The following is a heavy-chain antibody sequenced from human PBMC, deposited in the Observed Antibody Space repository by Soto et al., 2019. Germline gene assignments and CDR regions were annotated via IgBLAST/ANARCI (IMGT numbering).Heavy chain of an antibody. CDR3: AREKRANGYFDY. CDR2: IKQAGGEK. J-gene: IGHJ4*02. Sequence: PGGSLRLSCAASGFTFSAYWMSWVRQAPGKGLEWVANIKQAGGEKYYVDSVNGRFIISRDDAKNSLFLQVNSLRVEDTAVYYCAREKRANGYFDYWGQGTLVTVSS. D-gene: IGHD6-25*01. CDR1: GFTFSAYW. V-gene: IGHV3-7*01.